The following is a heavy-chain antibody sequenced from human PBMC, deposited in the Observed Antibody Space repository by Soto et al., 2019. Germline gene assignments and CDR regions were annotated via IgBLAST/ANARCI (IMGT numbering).Heavy chain of an antibody. V-gene: IGHV4-4*02. J-gene: IGHJ6*02. D-gene: IGHD3-10*02. CDR3: ASVRGGYYYAMDV. Sequence: SETLSLTCAVSGRSIRSSNWWSWVRQPPGKGLEWIGKIYHSGSTNYNPSLKSRVTISVDKSKNQFSLKLSSVTAADTAVYYCASVRGGYYYAMDVWGQGTTVT. CDR2: IYHSGST. CDR1: GRSIRSSNW.